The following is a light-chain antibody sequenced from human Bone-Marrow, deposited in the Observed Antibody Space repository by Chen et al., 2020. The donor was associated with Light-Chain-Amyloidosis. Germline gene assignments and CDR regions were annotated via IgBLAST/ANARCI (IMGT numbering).Light chain of an antibody. V-gene: IGLV1-40*01. CDR2: GTT. CDR1: SSNIGANYD. Sequence: QSVLTQPPSVSWAPGQRLTISCTGSSSNIGANYDVHWYQQLPGTAPKLLIFGTTNRPSGVPDRFSGSKSGTSASLAITGLQAEDEADYYCQSYDRSLSGSVFGGGTKLTVL. CDR3: QSYDRSLSGSV. J-gene: IGLJ3*02.